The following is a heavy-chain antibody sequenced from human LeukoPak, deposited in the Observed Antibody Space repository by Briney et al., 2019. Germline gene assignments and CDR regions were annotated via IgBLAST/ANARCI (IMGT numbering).Heavy chain of an antibody. Sequence: SETLSLTCTVSGGSISSYYWSWIRQPPGKGLEWIGYIYYSGSTNYNPSLKSRVTISVDTSKNQFSLKLSSVTAADTAVYYCARVGGWLQFYYFDYWGQGTLVTVSS. CDR2: IYYSGST. CDR3: ARVGGWLQFYYFDY. D-gene: IGHD5-24*01. V-gene: IGHV4-59*01. CDR1: GGSISSYY. J-gene: IGHJ4*02.